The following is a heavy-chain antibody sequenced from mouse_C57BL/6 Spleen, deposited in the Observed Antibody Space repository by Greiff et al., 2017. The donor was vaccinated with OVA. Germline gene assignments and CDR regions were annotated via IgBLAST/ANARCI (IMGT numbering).Heavy chain of an antibody. CDR1: GYTFTSYW. Sequence: QVQLQQSGAELVKPGASVKLSCKASGYTFTSYWMQWVKQRPGQGLEWIGEIDPSDSYTNYNQKFKGKATLTVDTSSSTAYMQLSSLTSEDSAVYYCARWDQLGYWGQGTTLTVSS. CDR2: IDPSDSYT. CDR3: ARWDQLGY. V-gene: IGHV1-50*01. J-gene: IGHJ2*01. D-gene: IGHD4-1*01.